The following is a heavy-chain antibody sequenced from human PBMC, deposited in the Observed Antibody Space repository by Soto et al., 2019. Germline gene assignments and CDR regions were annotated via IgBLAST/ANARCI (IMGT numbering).Heavy chain of an antibody. CDR1: GYSFTSYW. Sequence: GVSLRISCKGAGYSFTSYWIGWVRPLPGKGLEWMGIIYPGDSDTRYSPSFQGQVTISADKSISTAYLQWSSLKASDTAMYYCARHVAESRYFDWLYRSDAFDIWGQGTMVT. CDR3: ARHVAESRYFDWLYRSDAFDI. CDR2: IYPGDSDT. J-gene: IGHJ3*02. V-gene: IGHV5-51*01. D-gene: IGHD3-9*01.